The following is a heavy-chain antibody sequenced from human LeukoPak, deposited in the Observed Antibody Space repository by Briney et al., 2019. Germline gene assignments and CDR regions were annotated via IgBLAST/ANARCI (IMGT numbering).Heavy chain of an antibody. CDR3: ARVEATTGRNYHYYYMDV. V-gene: IGHV3-21*01. CDR2: INSGSTYM. J-gene: IGHJ6*03. D-gene: IGHD1-1*01. CDR1: GFYFSSYS. Sequence: GESLRLSCGASGFYFSSYSMNWVRQAPGKGLEWVSSINSGSTYMYYADSVKGRFTISRDNAKNSLHLQMDSLRAEDTAVYFCARVEATTGRNYHYYYMDVWGKGTTVTVSS.